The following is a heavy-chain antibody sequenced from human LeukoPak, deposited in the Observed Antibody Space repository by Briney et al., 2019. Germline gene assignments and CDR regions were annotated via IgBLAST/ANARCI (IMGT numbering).Heavy chain of an antibody. CDR1: GGSISSSSYY. J-gene: IGHJ4*02. Sequence: PSETLSLICTVSGGSISSSSYYWGWIRQPPGKGLEWIGSIYYSGSTYYNPSLKSRVTISVDTSKNQFSLKLSSVTAADTAVYYCARGCRITIFGVVISHSTFDYWGQGTLVTVSS. CDR2: IYYSGST. D-gene: IGHD3-3*01. CDR3: ARGCRITIFGVVISHSTFDY. V-gene: IGHV4-39*01.